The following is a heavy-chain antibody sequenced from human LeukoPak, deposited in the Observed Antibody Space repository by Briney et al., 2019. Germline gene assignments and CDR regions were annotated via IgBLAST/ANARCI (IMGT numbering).Heavy chain of an antibody. D-gene: IGHD3-10*01. Sequence: SETLSLTCTVSGGSISSYYWSWIRQPPGKGLEWIGYIYYSGSTNYNPSLKSRVTISVDTPKNQFSLKLSSVTGADTAVYYCASYGSGSYDKQFDYWGQGTLVTVSS. J-gene: IGHJ4*02. CDR2: IYYSGST. CDR1: GGSISSYY. CDR3: ASYGSGSYDKQFDY. V-gene: IGHV4-59*08.